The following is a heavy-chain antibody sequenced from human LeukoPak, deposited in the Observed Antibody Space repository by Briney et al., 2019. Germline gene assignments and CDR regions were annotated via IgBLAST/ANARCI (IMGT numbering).Heavy chain of an antibody. V-gene: IGHV4-4*07. CDR2: ILTSGST. D-gene: IGHD3-3*01. CDR3: ARIVPFSITTYGTNWFDP. CDR1: GDSISGHY. J-gene: IGHJ5*02. Sequence: SETLSLTCTVSGDSISGHYWTWIRQPAGKGLEWIGRILTSGSTKYNPSLKSRVTMSVDTSKNQLSLKMTSVTAADTAVYYCARIVPFSITTYGTNWFDPWGQGTLVTVSS.